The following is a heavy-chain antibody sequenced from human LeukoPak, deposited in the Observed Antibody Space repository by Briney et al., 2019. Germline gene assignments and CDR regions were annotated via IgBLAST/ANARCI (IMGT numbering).Heavy chain of an antibody. J-gene: IGHJ3*02. V-gene: IGHV3-30*04. CDR1: GFTFSSYA. Sequence: GGSLRLSCAASGFTFSSYAMHWVRQAPGKGLEWVAVISYDGSNKYYADSVKGRFTISRDNSKNTLYLQMNSLRAEDTAVYYCAKGGVPRPGAFDIWGQGTMVTVSS. CDR2: ISYDGSNK. CDR3: AKGGVPRPGAFDI.